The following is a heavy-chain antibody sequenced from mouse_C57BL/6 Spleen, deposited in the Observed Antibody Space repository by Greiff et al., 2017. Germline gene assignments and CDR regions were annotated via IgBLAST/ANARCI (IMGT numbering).Heavy chain of an antibody. V-gene: IGHV1-26*01. Sequence: EVQLQQSGPELVKPGASVKISCKASGYTFTDYYMNWVKQSPGKSLEWIGDINPNNGGTSYNQKFKGKATLTVDKSSSTAYMEIRSLTSEDSAVYYCARGGEGNCWYFDVWGTGTTVTVSS. J-gene: IGHJ1*03. CDR2: INPNNGGT. CDR1: GYTFTDYY. D-gene: IGHD2-1*01. CDR3: ARGGEGNCWYFDV.